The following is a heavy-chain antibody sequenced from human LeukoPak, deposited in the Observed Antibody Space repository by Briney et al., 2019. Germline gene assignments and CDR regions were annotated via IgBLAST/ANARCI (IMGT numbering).Heavy chain of an antibody. D-gene: IGHD5-24*01. CDR1: GFSFSDYS. V-gene: IGHV3-48*02. J-gene: IGHJ4*02. CDR3: AKDGYKWNFDN. Sequence: GGSLRLSCAGSGFSFSDYSMNWVRQAPGKGLEWVSYISSTSSTIYYADSVKGRFTISRDNAKNSLYLQMKSLRDEDTAVYYCAKDGYKWNFDNWGQGTLVTVSS. CDR2: ISSTSSTI.